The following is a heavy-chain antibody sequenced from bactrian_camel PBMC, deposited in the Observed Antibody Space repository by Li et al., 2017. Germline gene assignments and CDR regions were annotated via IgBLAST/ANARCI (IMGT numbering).Heavy chain of an antibody. V-gene: IGHV3S55*01. Sequence: HVQLVESGGDSTTVGGPLTLSCRASGFTFDRADMGWYRQASGNECELVSRISDASSTYYADSVKDRFTISRDTAKNTLYLQMNSLKLEDTAMYFCAARASTWGCGLGRNQYQYWGQGTQVT. CDR2: ISDASST. CDR1: GFTFDRAD. D-gene: IGHD5*01. J-gene: IGHJ4*01. CDR3: AARASTWGCGLGRNQYQY.